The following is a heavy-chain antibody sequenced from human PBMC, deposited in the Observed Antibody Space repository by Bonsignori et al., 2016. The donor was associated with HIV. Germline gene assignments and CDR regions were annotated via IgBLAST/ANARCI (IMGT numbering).Heavy chain of an antibody. Sequence: VRQAPGKGLEWVSSISSSSSYIYYADSVKGRFTISRDNAKNSLYLQMNSLRAEDTAVYYCARDVRGYSYGRTIDYWGQGTLVTVSS. CDR2: ISSSSSYI. D-gene: IGHD5-18*01. CDR3: ARDVRGYSYGRTIDY. V-gene: IGHV3-21*01. J-gene: IGHJ4*02.